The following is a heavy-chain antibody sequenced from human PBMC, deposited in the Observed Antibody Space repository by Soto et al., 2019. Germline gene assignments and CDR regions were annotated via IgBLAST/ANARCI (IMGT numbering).Heavy chain of an antibody. D-gene: IGHD4-4*01. Sequence: QVQLVQSGAEVKKPGSSVKVSCKASGGTFSSYAISWVRQAPGQGLEWMGGIIPIFGTADYAQKFQGRVTITAHESKSAAYMELSSLRSEDTAVYYCARDGGVYDYSPFDYWGQGTLVTVSS. J-gene: IGHJ4*02. CDR1: GGTFSSYA. CDR3: ARDGGVYDYSPFDY. CDR2: IIPIFGTA. V-gene: IGHV1-69*12.